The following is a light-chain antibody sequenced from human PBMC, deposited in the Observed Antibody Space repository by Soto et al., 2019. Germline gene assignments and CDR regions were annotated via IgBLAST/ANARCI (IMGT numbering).Light chain of an antibody. V-gene: IGLV2-14*01. CDR1: SSDVGGYNY. CDR2: EVS. CDR3: SSYTSSSTWV. J-gene: IGLJ3*02. Sequence: QSALTQPASVSGSPGQSITISCTGTSSDVGGYNYVSWYQQHPGKAPKLMIYEVSNRPSGVSNRFSGSKSGNTASLTISGLQAEDEADYYCSSYTSSSTWVFGGGTKVIVL.